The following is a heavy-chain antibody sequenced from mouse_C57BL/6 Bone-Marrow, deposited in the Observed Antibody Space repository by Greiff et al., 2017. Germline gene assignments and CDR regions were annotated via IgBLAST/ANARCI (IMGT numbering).Heavy chain of an antibody. V-gene: IGHV5-4*03. CDR2: ISDGGSYT. J-gene: IGHJ3*01. D-gene: IGHD1-1*01. CDR1: GFTFSSYA. Sequence: EVKLVESGGGLVKPGGSLKLSCAASGFTFSSYAMSWVRQTPEKRLEWVATISDGGSYTYYPDNVKGRFTISRDNAKNNLYLQMSHLKSEDTAMYYCARVLAGWFAYWGQGTLVTVSA. CDR3: ARVLAGWFAY.